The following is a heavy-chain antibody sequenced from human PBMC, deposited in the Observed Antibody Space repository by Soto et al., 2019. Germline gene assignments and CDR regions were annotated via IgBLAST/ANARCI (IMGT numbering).Heavy chain of an antibody. CDR2: ISSSGSTI. J-gene: IGHJ6*03. V-gene: IGHV3-11*01. CDR3: ARDFLDTVTHYYYYYMDV. Sequence: PGGSLRLSCAASGFTFSDYYMSWIRQAPGKGLEWVSYISSSGSTIYYADSVKGRFTISRDNAKNSLYLQMNSLRAEDTAVYYCARDFLDTVTHYYYYYMDVWGKGTTVTVSS. CDR1: GFTFSDYY. D-gene: IGHD4-17*01.